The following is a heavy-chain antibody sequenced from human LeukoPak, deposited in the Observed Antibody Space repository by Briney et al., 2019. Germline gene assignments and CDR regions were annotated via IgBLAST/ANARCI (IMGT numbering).Heavy chain of an antibody. V-gene: IGHV3-23*01. CDR3: AGRGSGSYFDY. Sequence: GSLRLSCAASGFTFSSYAMSWVRQAPGKGLEWVSAISGSGGSTYYADSVKGRFTISRDNSKNTLYLQMHSLRAEDTAVYYCAGRGSGSYFDYWGQGTLVTVSS. D-gene: IGHD3-10*01. J-gene: IGHJ4*02. CDR2: ISGSGGST. CDR1: GFTFSSYA.